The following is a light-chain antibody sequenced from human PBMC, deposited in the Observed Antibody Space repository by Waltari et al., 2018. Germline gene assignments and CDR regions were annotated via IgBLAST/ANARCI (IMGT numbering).Light chain of an antibody. CDR3: QQYGSSTT. Sequence: EIVLTQSPGTLSLSPGERATLSCRASQSVSRNYLAWYQQRPGQAPRLLIYDASSRATGIPDKFSGSGSGTDFTLTINRLEPEDFAVYYCQQYGSSTTFGQGTKVEVK. CDR1: QSVSRNY. J-gene: IGKJ1*01. V-gene: IGKV3-20*01. CDR2: DAS.